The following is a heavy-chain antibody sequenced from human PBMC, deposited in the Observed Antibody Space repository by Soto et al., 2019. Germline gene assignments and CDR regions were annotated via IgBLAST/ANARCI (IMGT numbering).Heavy chain of an antibody. D-gene: IGHD2-15*01. CDR2: IYYSGST. Sequence: QLQLQESGPGLVKPSETLSLTCTVSGGSISSSSYYWGWIRQPPGKGLEWIGSIYYSGSTYYNPSLKSRVTISVDTSKNQFSLKLSSVTAADTAVYYCARLGFYSHFDYWGQGTLVTVSS. CDR3: ARLGFYSHFDY. V-gene: IGHV4-39*01. J-gene: IGHJ4*02. CDR1: GGSISSSSYY.